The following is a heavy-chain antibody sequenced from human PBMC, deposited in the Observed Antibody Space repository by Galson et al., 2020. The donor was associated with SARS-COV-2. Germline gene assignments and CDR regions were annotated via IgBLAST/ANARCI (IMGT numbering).Heavy chain of an antibody. V-gene: IGHV3-30*18. CDR1: GFTFSSYG. CDR2: ISYDGSNK. CDR3: AKDQSHYYGSGRQ. Sequence: GGSLRLSCAASGFTFSSYGMHWVRQAPGKGLELVAVISYDGSNKYYADSVKGRFTISRDNSKNTLYLQMNSLRAEDTAVYYCAKDQSHYYGSGRQWGQGTLVTVSS. J-gene: IGHJ4*02. D-gene: IGHD3-10*01.